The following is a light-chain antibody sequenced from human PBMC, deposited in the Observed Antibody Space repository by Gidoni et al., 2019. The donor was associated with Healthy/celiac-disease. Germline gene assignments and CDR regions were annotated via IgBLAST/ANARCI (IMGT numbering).Light chain of an antibody. CDR2: EGS. Sequence: QSALPQPASVSGSPGPSSTISCTGNSSDVGSYNLVSWYQQHPGKAPKLMIYEGSKRPSGVSNRFSGSKSGNTASLTISGLQAADEADYYCCSYAGSSTLVFGGGTKLTVL. V-gene: IGLV2-23*01. J-gene: IGLJ2*01. CDR3: CSYAGSSTLV. CDR1: SSDVGSYNL.